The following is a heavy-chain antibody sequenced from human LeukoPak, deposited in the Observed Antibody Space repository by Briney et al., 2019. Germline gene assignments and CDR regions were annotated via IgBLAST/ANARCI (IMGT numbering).Heavy chain of an antibody. V-gene: IGHV6-1*01. CDR3: ARGGPLAVADY. CDR2: TYYRSKWYN. D-gene: IGHD6-19*01. J-gene: IGHJ4*02. CDR1: GDSVSSTSAA. Sequence: SQTLSLTCAIPGDSVSSTSAAWNWFRQSPSRGLEWLGRTYYRSKWYNDYAVSVKSRIIISPDTSKNQFSLHLKFVTPEDTAVYFCARGGPLAVADYWGQGTLVSVSS.